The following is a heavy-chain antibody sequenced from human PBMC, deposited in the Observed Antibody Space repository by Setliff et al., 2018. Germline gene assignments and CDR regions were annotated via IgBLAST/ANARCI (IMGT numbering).Heavy chain of an antibody. CDR2: ISVNGDGT. J-gene: IGHJ4*02. CDR1: GFTFNNCA. CDR3: AKRPEHVDMYFDY. V-gene: IGHV3-23*01. Sequence: GGSLRLSCAASGFTFNNCAMSWVRQAPGKGLEWVSTISVNGDGTYYADSVKGRFTISRDNSQNTLSLQVNSLRAEDTAVYYCAKRPEHVDMYFDYWGQGALVT.